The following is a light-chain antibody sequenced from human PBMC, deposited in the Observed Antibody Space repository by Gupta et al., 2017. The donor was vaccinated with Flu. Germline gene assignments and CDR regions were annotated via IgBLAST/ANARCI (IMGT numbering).Light chain of an antibody. V-gene: IGLV2-11*01. CDR2: DVN. CDR3: CSYAGRYTPYV. J-gene: IGLJ1*01. CDR1: SRDVGDYNY. Sequence: QSALTQPRSVSGSPGQSVTISCTGTSRDVGDYNYVSWHQQHPGKAPKLMIYDVNKRPSEVPDRFSGSKSGNTASLTISGLQAEDEADYYCCSYAGRYTPYVFGAGTKVTVL.